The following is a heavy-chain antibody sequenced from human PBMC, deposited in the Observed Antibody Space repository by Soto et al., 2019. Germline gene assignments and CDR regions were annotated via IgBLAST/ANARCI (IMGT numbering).Heavy chain of an antibody. CDR3: ARGIGYCSSTSCKYYYYYYGMDV. Sequence: SETLSLTCTVSGGSIRSYCWTWIRQPPGEGLEWIGCICNSGTTNYNPSLKSRVAISIDTHKNQFSLKLSSVTAADTAVYYCARGIGYCSSTSCKYYYYYYGMDVWGQGTTVTVSS. V-gene: IGHV4-59*01. J-gene: IGHJ6*02. CDR1: GGSIRSYC. CDR2: ICNSGTT. D-gene: IGHD2-2*01.